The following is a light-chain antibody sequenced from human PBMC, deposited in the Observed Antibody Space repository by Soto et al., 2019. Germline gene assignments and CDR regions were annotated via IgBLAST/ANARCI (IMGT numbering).Light chain of an antibody. CDR3: QQRSNWPLT. J-gene: IGKJ4*01. CDR2: DSS. V-gene: IGKV3-11*01. CDR1: QSVSSY. Sequence: EIVLTQFPATLSLSPGDGATLSCRASQSVSSYLAWYQQKRGQAPRLLIYDSSNRATGIPARFSGSGSGTDFSLIISSLEPEDFAVYYCQQRSNWPLTFGGGTKVDSK.